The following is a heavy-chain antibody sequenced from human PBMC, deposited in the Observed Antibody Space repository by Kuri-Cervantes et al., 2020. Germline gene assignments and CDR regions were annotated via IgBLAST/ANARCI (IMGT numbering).Heavy chain of an antibody. CDR2: IWSDGSNQ. J-gene: IGHJ2*01. Sequence: GESLKISCAASGFTSSVYGMHWVRQAPGKGLEWVAVIWSDGSNQYYADSVEGRFTISRDNSKNTLFLHMNSLRAEDTAVYYCTKALGWYFDLWGRGTVVTVSS. V-gene: IGHV3-33*06. CDR3: TKALGWYFDL. CDR1: GFTSSVYG.